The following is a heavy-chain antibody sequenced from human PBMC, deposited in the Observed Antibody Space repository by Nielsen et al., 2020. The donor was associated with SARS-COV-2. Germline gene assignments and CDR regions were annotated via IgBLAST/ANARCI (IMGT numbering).Heavy chain of an antibody. CDR2: ISSSSSYI. V-gene: IGHV3-21*01. D-gene: IGHD3-3*01. CDR3: ARILEGFSKGFDY. Sequence: GESLKISCAASGFTFSSYAMHWVRQAPGKGLEWVSSISSSSSYIYYADSVKGRFTISRDNAKNSLYLQMNSLRAEDTAVYYCARILEGFSKGFDYWGQGTLVTVSS. CDR1: GFTFSSYA. J-gene: IGHJ4*02.